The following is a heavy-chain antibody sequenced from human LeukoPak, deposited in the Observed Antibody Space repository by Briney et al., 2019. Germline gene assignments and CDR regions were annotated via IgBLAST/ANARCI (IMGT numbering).Heavy chain of an antibody. V-gene: IGHV1-2*02. Sequence: GASVKVSCKASGYTFTSYYIHWVRQAPGQGLEWMGIINPSGGSTNYAQKFQGRVTMTRDTSISTAYMELSRLRSDDTAVYYCARARRYFDWLLPSDYWGQGTLVTVSS. CDR2: INPSGGST. CDR3: ARARRYFDWLLPSDY. CDR1: GYTFTSYY. J-gene: IGHJ4*02. D-gene: IGHD3-9*01.